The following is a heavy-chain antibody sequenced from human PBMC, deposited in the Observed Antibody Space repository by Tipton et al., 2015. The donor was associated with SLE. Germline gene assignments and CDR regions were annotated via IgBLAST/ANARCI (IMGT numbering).Heavy chain of an antibody. CDR3: ARSHSSGRDYYYYMDV. V-gene: IGHV4-31*03. CDR1: GGSISTGDYY. D-gene: IGHD6-19*01. Sequence: TLSLTCTVSGGSISTGDYYWSWIRQHPGKGLEWIGYIYYSGSTYYNPSLKTRITISVDTSKNQFSLRLSSVTAADTAVYYCARSHSSGRDYYYYMDVWGNGTTVTVS. J-gene: IGHJ6*03. CDR2: IYYSGST.